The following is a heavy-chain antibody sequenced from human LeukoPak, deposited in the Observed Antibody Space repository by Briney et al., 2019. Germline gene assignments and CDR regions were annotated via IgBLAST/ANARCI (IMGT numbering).Heavy chain of an antibody. V-gene: IGHV1-18*01. CDR1: GYTFTSYG. CDR3: ARHVRPIGSSWDQFNFDY. Sequence: GASVKVSCKASGYTFTSYGISWVRQAPGQGLEWMGWISAYNGNTNYAQKLRGRVTMTTDTSTSTAYMELRSLRSDDTAVYYCARHVRPIGSSWDQFNFDYWGQGTLVTVSS. J-gene: IGHJ4*02. D-gene: IGHD6-13*01. CDR2: ISAYNGNT.